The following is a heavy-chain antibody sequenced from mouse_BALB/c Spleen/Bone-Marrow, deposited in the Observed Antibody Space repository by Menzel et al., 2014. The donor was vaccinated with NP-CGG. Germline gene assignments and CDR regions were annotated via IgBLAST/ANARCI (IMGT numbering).Heavy chain of an antibody. CDR3: ARDY. J-gene: IGHJ2*01. V-gene: IGHV1-7*01. Sequence: QVHVKQSGPELAKPGASVKMSCKASGYTFTDTWIHWIKQRPGQGLEWIGYINPSTGYAEYNQNFKDKAILTVDKSSSTAYMQLSSLTSEDSAVYYCARDYWGQGTTLTVSS. CDR1: GYTFTDTW. CDR2: INPSTGYA.